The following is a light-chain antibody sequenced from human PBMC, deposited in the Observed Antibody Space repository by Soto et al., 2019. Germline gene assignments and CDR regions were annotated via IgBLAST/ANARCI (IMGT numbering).Light chain of an antibody. CDR1: QSLIHSDGNTY. CDR3: MQGTHWPWT. CDR2: EVS. V-gene: IGKV2-30*02. J-gene: IGKJ1*01. Sequence: DVVMTQSPLSLPVTLGQPASISCRSSQSLIHSDGNTYLSWFQQRPGQSPRRLIYEVSDRDSGVPDRCTGIGSGTDFTLKISRVEAEDVGVYYCMQGTHWPWTFGQGTEVEIK.